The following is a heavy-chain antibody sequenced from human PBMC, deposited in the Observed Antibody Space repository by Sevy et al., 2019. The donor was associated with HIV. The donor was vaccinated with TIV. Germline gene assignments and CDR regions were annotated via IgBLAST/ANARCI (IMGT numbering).Heavy chain of an antibody. CDR1: GFTFSSYS. CDR3: ARGGFNSGYDYVGLS. J-gene: IGHJ4*02. V-gene: IGHV3-21*01. Sequence: GGSLRLSCAASGFTFSSYSMNWVRQAPGKGLERVSSISSSSSYMYYADSVKGRFTISRDNAKNSLYLQMNSLRAEDTAVYYCARGGFNSGYDYVGLSWRQGTLVTVSS. D-gene: IGHD5-12*01. CDR2: ISSSSSYM.